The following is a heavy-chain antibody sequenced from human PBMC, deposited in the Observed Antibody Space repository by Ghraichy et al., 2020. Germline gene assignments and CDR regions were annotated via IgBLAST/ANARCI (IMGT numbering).Heavy chain of an antibody. CDR1: GYSISSGYY. CDR2: IYHSGST. Sequence: SQTLSLTCAVSGYSISSGYYWGWIRQPPGKGLEWIGSIYHSGSTYYNPSLKSRVTISVDTSKNQFSLKLSSVTAADTAVYYCARDDPWTTSYYYGMDVWGQGTTVTVSS. CDR3: ARDDPWTTSYYYGMDV. V-gene: IGHV4-38-2*02. D-gene: IGHD3/OR15-3a*01. J-gene: IGHJ6*02.